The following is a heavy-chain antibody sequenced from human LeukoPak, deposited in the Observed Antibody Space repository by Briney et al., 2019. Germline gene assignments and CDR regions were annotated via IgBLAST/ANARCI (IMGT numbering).Heavy chain of an antibody. CDR2: IYWDDDK. CDR1: GFSLSTSGVG. Sequence: SGPTLVKPTQTLTLTCTFSGFSLSTSGVGVGWIRQPPGKAPEWLALIYWDDDKRYSPSLKSRLTITKDTSKNQVVLTMTNMDPVDTATYYCAHTYSSGWYVDYWGQGTLVTVSS. V-gene: IGHV2-5*02. D-gene: IGHD6-19*01. J-gene: IGHJ4*02. CDR3: AHTYSSGWYVDY.